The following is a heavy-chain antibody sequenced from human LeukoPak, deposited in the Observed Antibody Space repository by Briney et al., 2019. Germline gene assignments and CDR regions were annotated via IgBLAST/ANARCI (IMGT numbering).Heavy chain of an antibody. CDR2: ISGSGGST. CDR3: ARGNYGSGSYYVVDFDY. V-gene: IGHV3-23*01. CDR1: GFTFSSYA. Sequence: PGGSLRLSCAASGFTFSSYAMSWVRQAPGKGLEWVSAISGSGGSTYYADSVKGRFTISRDNSKNTLYLQMNSLRAEDTAVYYCARGNYGSGSYYVVDFDYWGQGTLVTVSS. D-gene: IGHD3-10*01. J-gene: IGHJ4*02.